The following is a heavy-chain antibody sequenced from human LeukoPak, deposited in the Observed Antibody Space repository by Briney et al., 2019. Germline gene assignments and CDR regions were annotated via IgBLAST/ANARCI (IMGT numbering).Heavy chain of an antibody. J-gene: IGHJ6*03. V-gene: IGHV1-46*01. CDR1: GYTFTSYY. D-gene: IGHD5-18*01. Sequence: WASVKVSCKASGYTFTSYYKHWVRQAPGQGLEWMGIINPSGGSTTYAQKFQGRVTMTRDMSTSTVYMELSSLRSEDTAVYYCARRGYSYGYHYYYMDVWGKGTTVTVSS. CDR3: ARRGYSYGYHYYYMDV. CDR2: INPSGGST.